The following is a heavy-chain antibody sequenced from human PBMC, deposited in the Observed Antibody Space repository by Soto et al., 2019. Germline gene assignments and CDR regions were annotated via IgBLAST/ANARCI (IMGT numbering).Heavy chain of an antibody. D-gene: IGHD6-13*01. CDR1: GFSFRSSA. Sequence: GGSLSLSCAVSGFSFRSSAITWVRQAPGKGLELVSGISGTGATTNYADSVKGRFTISRDNSNNMLYLQMHSLTADDTAIYYCARGTRAAAVNTVKDTSGLETLVTLS. J-gene: IGHJ5*02. CDR3: ARGTRAAAVNTVKDT. CDR2: ISGTGATT. V-gene: IGHV3-23*01.